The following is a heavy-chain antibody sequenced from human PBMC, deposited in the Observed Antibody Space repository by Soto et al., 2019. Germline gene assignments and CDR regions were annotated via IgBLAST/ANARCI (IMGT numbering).Heavy chain of an antibody. J-gene: IGHJ4*02. CDR3: ARDPSYYYDSSGYLGTFDY. Sequence: PSETLSLTCTVSGGSVSSVSSYWGWIRQPPGRGWEWIGYIYYSGSTNYNPSLKSRVTISVDTSKNQFSLKLSSVTAADTAVYYCARDPSYYYDSSGYLGTFDYWGQGTLVTVSS. CDR2: IYYSGST. D-gene: IGHD3-22*01. CDR1: GGSVSSVSSY. V-gene: IGHV4-61*01.